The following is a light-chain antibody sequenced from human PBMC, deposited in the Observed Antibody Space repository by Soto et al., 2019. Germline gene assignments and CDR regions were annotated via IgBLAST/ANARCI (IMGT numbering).Light chain of an antibody. J-gene: IGKJ3*01. CDR3: MQALQTPLT. V-gene: IGKV2-28*01. CDR2: LGS. CDR1: QSLLHSNGYNY. Sequence: DIVMTQSPLSLPVTPGEPASISCRSSQSLLHSNGYNYLDWYLQKPGQSPQLLIYLGSNRASGVPDRFSGSGSGTYFTLKISRVEAEDVGVYYCMQALQTPLTCGPGTKVDIK.